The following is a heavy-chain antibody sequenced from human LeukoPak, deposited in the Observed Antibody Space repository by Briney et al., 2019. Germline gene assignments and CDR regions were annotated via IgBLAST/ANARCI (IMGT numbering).Heavy chain of an antibody. CDR3: AKDFYFNYYGSGGSGANSFDV. V-gene: IGHV3-30*02. CDR1: EFTFTSYG. D-gene: IGHD3-10*01. CDR2: IRYDGSKK. J-gene: IGHJ3*01. Sequence: GGSLRLSCVASEFTFTSYGFHWVRQAPGKGLEWVAFIRYDGSKKSYADSVKGQFTISRDNSKNTVYLQMTSLRPEDTALYYCAKDFYFNYYGSGGSGANSFDVWGQGTMVTVSS.